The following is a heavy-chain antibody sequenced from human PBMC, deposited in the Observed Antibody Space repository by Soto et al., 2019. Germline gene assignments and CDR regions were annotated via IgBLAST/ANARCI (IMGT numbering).Heavy chain of an antibody. V-gene: IGHV4-4*02. CDR2: ILYSGST. J-gene: IGHJ4*02. D-gene: IGHD3-10*01. CDR1: GGSISSGW. CDR3: SRRVTDAPT. Sequence: QVQLQESGPGLVKPSGTLSLTCGVSGGSISSGWWTWVRQPPGKGLEWIGEILYSGSTNYNSSLKSRVTISIDKSKNHFSLNLTSVTAADTAVYYCSRRVTDAPTGGQGTLVTVSS.